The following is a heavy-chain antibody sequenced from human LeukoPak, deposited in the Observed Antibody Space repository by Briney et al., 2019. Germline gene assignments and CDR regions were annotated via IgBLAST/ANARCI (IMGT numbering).Heavy chain of an antibody. CDR1: GFTFSSYA. D-gene: IGHD6-19*01. Sequence: HPGGSLRLSCAASGFTFSSYAMSWVRQAPGKGLEWVSGTSGSGRSIHYADSVKGRFTISRDNSKNTLYLQMNNLRADDTAVYYCAKDMNSWRDGSGHGDYFDYWGQGTLVTVSS. J-gene: IGHJ4*02. CDR3: AKDMNSWRDGSGHGDYFDY. V-gene: IGHV3-23*01. CDR2: TSGSGRSI.